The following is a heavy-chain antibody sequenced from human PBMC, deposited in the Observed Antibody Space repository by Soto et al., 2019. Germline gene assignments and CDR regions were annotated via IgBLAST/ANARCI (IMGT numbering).Heavy chain of an antibody. CDR2: ISSNGGST. V-gene: IGHV3-64*01. D-gene: IGHD3-22*01. Sequence: PVGSLRLSCAASGFTFSRNAMHWVRQAPGKGLEYVSAISSNGGSTYYGNSVKGRFTISRDNSKSTVYLQMNSLRAEDTAIYYCAKHKYYYDSSGYYVFDYWGQGALVTVSS. CDR1: GFTFSRNA. CDR3: AKHKYYYDSSGYYVFDY. J-gene: IGHJ4*02.